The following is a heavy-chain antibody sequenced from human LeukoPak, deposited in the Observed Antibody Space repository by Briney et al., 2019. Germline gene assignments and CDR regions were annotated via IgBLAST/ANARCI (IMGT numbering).Heavy chain of an antibody. Sequence: SETLSLTCTVSGGSINSYYWTWIRQPPGKGLEWIGYIYYSGSTHYNPSLNSRVTISIETSKNHFSLKLSSVTAADTAIYYCARTSRHFYGSGSNLTPWPADMDVWGQGTKVTVSS. CDR2: IYYSGST. D-gene: IGHD3-10*01. CDR3: ARTSRHFYGSGSNLTPWPADMDV. CDR1: GGSINSYY. V-gene: IGHV4-59*01. J-gene: IGHJ6*02.